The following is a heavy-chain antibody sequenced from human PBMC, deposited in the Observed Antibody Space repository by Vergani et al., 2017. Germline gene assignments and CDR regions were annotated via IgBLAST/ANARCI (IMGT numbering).Heavy chain of an antibody. CDR2: TRYDGIVE. CDR3: AKQYFVSGNYLFDY. J-gene: IGHJ4*02. D-gene: IGHD3-10*01. V-gene: IGHV3-30*02. Sequence: QVQLVDSGGGVVQPGRSLRLSCAASGFTFSSYGMHWVRQAPGKGLEWVAFTRYDGIVEYYGDSVKGRFTISRDNSKNMLFLQMNNLRTEDTAIYYCAKQYFVSGNYLFDYWGQGTLVTVSS. CDR1: GFTFSSYG.